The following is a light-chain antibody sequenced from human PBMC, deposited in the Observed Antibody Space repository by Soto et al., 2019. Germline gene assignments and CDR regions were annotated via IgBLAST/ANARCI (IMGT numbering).Light chain of an antibody. J-gene: IGKJ4*01. V-gene: IGKV1-9*01. Sequence: IQLTQSPSSLSASVGDRVTITCRASQDIAIYLAWYQQKLGEAPKLLIYAASTLYGGVPSRFSGSGAGTDFALTITSLQAEDFATYYCQQLRMYPSTFGGGTKVEIK. CDR1: QDIAIY. CDR2: AAS. CDR3: QQLRMYPST.